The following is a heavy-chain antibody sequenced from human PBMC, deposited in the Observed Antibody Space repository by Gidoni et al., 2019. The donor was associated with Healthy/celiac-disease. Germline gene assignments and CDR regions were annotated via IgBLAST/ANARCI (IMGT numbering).Heavy chain of an antibody. CDR1: GGSISSYY. V-gene: IGHV4-59*01. J-gene: IGHJ5*02. CDR3: ARSVPFGGVSVEGPAWFDP. CDR2: IYYSGST. D-gene: IGHD3-16*02. Sequence: CTVSGGSISSYYWSWLQQPPGKVLEWLGYIYYSGSTDYNPSLKSRVTISVDTSKNQYSLKMSSVAAADTAVDYCARSVPFGGVSVEGPAWFDPWGQGTLVTVSS.